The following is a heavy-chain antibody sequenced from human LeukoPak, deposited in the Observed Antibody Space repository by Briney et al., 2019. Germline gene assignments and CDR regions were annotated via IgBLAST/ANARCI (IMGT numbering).Heavy chain of an antibody. CDR3: AGLPSMSTMVRGVYTPHFDY. D-gene: IGHD3-10*01. V-gene: IGHV4-39*01. J-gene: IGHJ4*02. Sequence: SETLSLTCTVSGGSISSSSYYWGWIRQPPGKGLEWIGSIYYSGSTYYNPSLKSRVTISVDTSKNQFSLKLSSVTAADTAVYYCAGLPSMSTMVRGVYTPHFDYWGQGTLVTVSS. CDR2: IYYSGST. CDR1: GGSISSSSYY.